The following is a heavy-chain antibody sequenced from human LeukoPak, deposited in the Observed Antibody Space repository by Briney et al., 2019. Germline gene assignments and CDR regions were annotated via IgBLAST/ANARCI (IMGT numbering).Heavy chain of an antibody. J-gene: IGHJ4*02. Sequence: GGSLRLSCAASGFTFSSYWMSWVRQAPGKGLEWVANIKQDGSEKYYVDSVKGRFTISRDNAKNSLYLQMNSLRAEDTAVYYCARDRGSSGYYALPYYFDYWGQGTLVTVSS. CDR3: ARDRGSSGYYALPYYFDY. V-gene: IGHV3-7*01. CDR1: GFTFSSYW. D-gene: IGHD3-22*01. CDR2: IKQDGSEK.